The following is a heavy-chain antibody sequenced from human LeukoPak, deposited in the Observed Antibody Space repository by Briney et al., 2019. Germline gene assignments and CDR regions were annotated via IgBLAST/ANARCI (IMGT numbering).Heavy chain of an antibody. CDR3: AKARPALDGYNRPDY. D-gene: IGHD5-24*01. J-gene: IGHJ4*02. Sequence: GGSLRLSCAASGFTFSSYAMSWVRQAPGKGLEWVSAISGSGGSTNYADSVKGRFTISRDNSKNTLYLQMNSLKAEDTAVYYCAKARPALDGYNRPDYWGQGTLVTVSS. CDR2: ISGSGGST. V-gene: IGHV3-23*01. CDR1: GFTFSSYA.